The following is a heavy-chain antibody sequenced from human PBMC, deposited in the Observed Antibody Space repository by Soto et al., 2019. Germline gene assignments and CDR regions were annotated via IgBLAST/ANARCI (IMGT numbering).Heavy chain of an antibody. CDR2: ISAYNGNT. Sequence: VASVKVSCKASGYTFTSYGISWVRQAPGQGLEWMGWISAYNGNTNYAQKLQGRVTMTTDTSTSTAYVELRSLRSDDTAVYYCAREGSSWSYYFDYWGQGTLVTVSS. J-gene: IGHJ4*02. CDR3: AREGSSWSYYFDY. D-gene: IGHD6-13*01. CDR1: GYTFTSYG. V-gene: IGHV1-18*01.